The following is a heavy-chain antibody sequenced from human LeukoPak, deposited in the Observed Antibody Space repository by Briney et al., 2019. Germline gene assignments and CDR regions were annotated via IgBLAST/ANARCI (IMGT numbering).Heavy chain of an antibody. V-gene: IGHV5-10-1*01. Sequence: GESLKISCKGSGYSFTSYWISWVPQMPGKGLKWRGRIDPSDSYTNYSPSFQGHVTISADKSISTAYLQWSSLKASDTAMYYCARPRDGYNYPGYWGQGTLVTVSS. CDR3: ARPRDGYNYPGY. D-gene: IGHD5-24*01. CDR2: IDPSDSYT. J-gene: IGHJ4*02. CDR1: GYSFTSYW.